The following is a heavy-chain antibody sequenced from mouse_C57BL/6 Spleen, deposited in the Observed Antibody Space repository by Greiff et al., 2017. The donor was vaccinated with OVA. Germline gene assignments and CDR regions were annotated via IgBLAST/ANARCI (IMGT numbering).Heavy chain of an antibody. V-gene: IGHV1-64*01. Sequence: QVQLQQPGAELVKPGASVKLSCTASGYTFTSYGMHWVWQRPGQGLEWIGMISPDSGYTNYTEKFKGKATMTVDKASSTAYMQLSSLTSEDSAVYYCARDYVSSYGSLDDWGQGTSVTVSS. CDR1: GYTFTSYG. CDR3: ARDYVSSYGSLDD. D-gene: IGHD2-4*01. CDR2: ISPDSGYT. J-gene: IGHJ4*01.